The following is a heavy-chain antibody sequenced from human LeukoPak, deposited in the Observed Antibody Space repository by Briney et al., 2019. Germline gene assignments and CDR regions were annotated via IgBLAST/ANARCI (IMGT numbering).Heavy chain of an antibody. CDR3: ARDPGVVAFHYLDF. CDR1: GFTFSSHA. CDR2: IGGSSGST. V-gene: IGHV3-23*01. D-gene: IGHD3-3*01. J-gene: IGHJ4*02. Sequence: GGSLRLPCAASGFTFSSHAMAWVRQAPGKGLEWVSAIGGSSGSTYYADSVKGRFTISRDNSKNTVYLQMNYLRADDTAVYYCARDPGVVAFHYLDFWGQGTLVTVSS.